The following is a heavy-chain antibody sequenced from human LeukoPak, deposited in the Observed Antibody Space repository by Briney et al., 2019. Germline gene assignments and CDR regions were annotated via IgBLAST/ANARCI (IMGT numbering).Heavy chain of an antibody. J-gene: IGHJ4*02. D-gene: IGHD2-15*01. Sequence: GESLKISCKGSEYSFATYWIGWVRQMPGQGLEWMGIIFPGDSDTRYSPSFQGQVTISADKSIGTAYLQWSSLKASDTAIYYCASEYCSGGNCYFDYWGQGTLVTVSS. CDR3: ASEYCSGGNCYFDY. CDR2: IFPGDSDT. CDR1: EYSFATYW. V-gene: IGHV5-51*01.